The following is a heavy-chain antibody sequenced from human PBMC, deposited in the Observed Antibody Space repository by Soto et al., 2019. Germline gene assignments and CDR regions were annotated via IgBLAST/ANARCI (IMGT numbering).Heavy chain of an antibody. CDR3: ARGTNLAAGDYVYYYYYYVMDV. Sequence: SVKVSCKASGGTFSSYAISWVRQAPGQGLEWMGGIIPIFGTANYAQKFQGRVTITADESTSTAYMELSSLRSGDTAVYYCARGTNLAAGDYVYYYYYYVMDVWGQGTTVT. CDR1: GGTFSSYA. V-gene: IGHV1-69*13. CDR2: IIPIFGTA. J-gene: IGHJ6*02. D-gene: IGHD4-17*01.